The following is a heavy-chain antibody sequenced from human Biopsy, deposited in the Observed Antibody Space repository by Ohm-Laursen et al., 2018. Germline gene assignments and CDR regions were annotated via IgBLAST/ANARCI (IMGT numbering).Heavy chain of an antibody. D-gene: IGHD2-8*01. CDR2: IWYDGSNE. CDR1: GFTFSVYA. J-gene: IGHJ5*02. CDR3: AKSAYCTIECHSFDP. V-gene: IGHV3-33*06. Sequence: SLRLSCSASGFTFSVYAMHWVRQAPGKGLERVSIIWYDGSNEYYADSVKGRFTISRDNFQNTLYLQMNGLRADDTAVYYCAKSAYCTIECHSFDPWGQGTLVTVSS.